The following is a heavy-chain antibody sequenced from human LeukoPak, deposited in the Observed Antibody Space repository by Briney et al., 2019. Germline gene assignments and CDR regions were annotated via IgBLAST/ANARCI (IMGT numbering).Heavy chain of an antibody. CDR1: GFTFSSYN. D-gene: IGHD2-15*01. CDR2: ISSSSSTI. V-gene: IGHV3-48*01. Sequence: GGSLRLSCAASGFTFSSYNMNWVRQAPGKGLEWVSDISSSSSTIYYADSVKGRFTISRDNAKNSLYLQMNSLRAEDTAAYYCASWAGTVAVFNGPFDYWGQGTLVTVSS. J-gene: IGHJ4*02. CDR3: ASWAGTVAVFNGPFDY.